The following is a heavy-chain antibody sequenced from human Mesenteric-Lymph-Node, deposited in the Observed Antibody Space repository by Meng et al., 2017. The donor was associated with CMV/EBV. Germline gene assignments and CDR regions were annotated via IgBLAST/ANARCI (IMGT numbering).Heavy chain of an antibody. CDR3: ARVNLEMATVGYFDY. D-gene: IGHD5-24*01. CDR2: IKQDGSEK. CDR1: GLTFSNYW. V-gene: IGHV3-7*01. Sequence: GGSLRLSCTVSGLTFSNYWMNWVRQAPGKGLEWVATIKQDGSEKYYVDSVKGRFTTSRDNAKNSLYLQMNSLRVDDTAVYYCARVNLEMATVGYFDYWGQGTLVTVSS. J-gene: IGHJ4*02.